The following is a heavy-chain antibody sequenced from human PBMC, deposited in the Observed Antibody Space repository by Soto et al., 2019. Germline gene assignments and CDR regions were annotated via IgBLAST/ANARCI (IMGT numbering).Heavy chain of an antibody. CDR1: GFTFSSYS. J-gene: IGHJ3*02. V-gene: IGHV3-21*01. CDR3: ARCVGGSPPAVRDAFDI. D-gene: IGHD6-13*01. CDR2: ISSSSSYI. Sequence: EVQLVESGGGLVKPGGSLRLSCAASGFTFSSYSMNWVRQAPGKGLEWVSSISSSSSYIYYADSVKGRFTISRDNAKNSLYLQMNSLRAEDTAVYYCARCVGGSPPAVRDAFDIWGQGTMVTVSS.